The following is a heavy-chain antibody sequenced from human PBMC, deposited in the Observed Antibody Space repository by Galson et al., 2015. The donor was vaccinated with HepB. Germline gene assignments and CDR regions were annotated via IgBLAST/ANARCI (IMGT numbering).Heavy chain of an antibody. J-gene: IGHJ6*02. CDR1: GFTFSSYA. D-gene: IGHD3-22*01. Sequence: SLRLSCAASGFTFSSYAMNWVRQAPGKGLEWVSTISSSGGSTYYADSVKGRFTISRDNSKSTLYLQMNSLRAEDTAVYYCAKDLDSSDYYYHGMDVLGQGTTVTVSS. CDR3: AKDLDSSDYYYHGMDV. V-gene: IGHV3-23*01. CDR2: ISSSGGST.